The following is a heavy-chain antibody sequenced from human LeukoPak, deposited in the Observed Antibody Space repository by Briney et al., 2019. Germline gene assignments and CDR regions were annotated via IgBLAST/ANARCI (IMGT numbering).Heavy chain of an antibody. D-gene: IGHD3-22*01. CDR1: GGSFSGYY. V-gene: IGHV4-34*01. CDR2: ISHSGST. J-gene: IGHJ4*02. CDR3: ARGFPHYDSSGYYY. Sequence: PSETLSLTCAVYGGSFSGYYWSWIRQPPGKGLEWIGEISHSGSTNYNPSLKSRVTISVDTSKNQFSLKLSSVTAADTAVYYCARGFPHYDSSGYYYWGQGTLVTVSS.